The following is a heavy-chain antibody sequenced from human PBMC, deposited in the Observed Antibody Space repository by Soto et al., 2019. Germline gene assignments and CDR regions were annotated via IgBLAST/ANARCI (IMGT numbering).Heavy chain of an antibody. CDR2: FYYSGST. CDR1: GGSFSSYY. Sequence: VQLQESGPGLVRPSETLSLTCTVSGGSFSSYYWTWIRQSPGKGLEWVGYFYYSGSTDYNPSLRGRLAISIDTSKNQFSLRLNSMTAADTAVYYCAGRDCSGTNCYYLDYYYMDVWGKGTTVTVSS. V-gene: IGHV4-59*08. J-gene: IGHJ6*03. D-gene: IGHD2-2*01. CDR3: AGRDCSGTNCYYLDYYYMDV.